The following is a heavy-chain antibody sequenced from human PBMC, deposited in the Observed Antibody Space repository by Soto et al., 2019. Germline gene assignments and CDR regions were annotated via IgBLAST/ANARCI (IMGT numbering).Heavy chain of an antibody. V-gene: IGHV1-69*13. J-gene: IGHJ6*03. D-gene: IGHD2-8*01. CDR1: GGTFSSYA. Sequence: ASVKVSCKASGGTFSSYAISWVRQAPGQGLEWMGGIIPIFGTANYAQKFQGRVTITADESTSTAYMELSSLRSEDTAVYYCARDLNRVHMNGYYYYMDVWGKGTTVTVSS. CDR2: IIPIFGTA. CDR3: ARDLNRVHMNGYYYYMDV.